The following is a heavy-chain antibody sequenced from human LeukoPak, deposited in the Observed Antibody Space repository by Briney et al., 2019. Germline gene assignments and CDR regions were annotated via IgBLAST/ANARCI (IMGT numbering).Heavy chain of an antibody. J-gene: IGHJ6*03. CDR1: GFTVSSNY. CDR2: IYSGGST. D-gene: IGHD3-3*01. CDR3: ARGKVYYDFWSGSQGSYYMDV. Sequence: GGSLRLSCAASGFTVSSNYMSWVRQAPGKGLEWVSVIYSGGSTYYADSVKGRFTISRDNSKNTLYLQMNSLRAEDTAVYYCARGKVYYDFWSGSQGSYYMDVWGKGTTVTVSS. V-gene: IGHV3-53*01.